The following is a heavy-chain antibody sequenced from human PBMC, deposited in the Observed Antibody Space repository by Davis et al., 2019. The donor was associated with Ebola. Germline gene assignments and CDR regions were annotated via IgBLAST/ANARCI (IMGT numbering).Heavy chain of an antibody. Sequence: GESLKISCSASGFIFSTYVMSWVRQAPGKGLEWVAVIWYDGSIKYYADSVKGRFTISRDNSKNTLYLQMNGLRVEDTAIYYCAKDTSNIWFDIWGQGTMVTVSS. D-gene: IGHD1-26*01. CDR3: AKDTSNIWFDI. V-gene: IGHV3-33*06. J-gene: IGHJ3*02. CDR2: IWYDGSIK. CDR1: GFIFSTYV.